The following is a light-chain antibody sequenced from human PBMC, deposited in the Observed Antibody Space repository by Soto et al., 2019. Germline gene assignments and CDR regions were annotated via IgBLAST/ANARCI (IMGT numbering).Light chain of an antibody. CDR3: QQSYSTLLT. J-gene: IGKJ4*01. CDR1: QSISSY. Sequence: DIQMTQSPSSLSASVGDRVTITCRASQSISSYLNWYQQKPGKAPKLLIYAASSLQSGVPSRFSGSGYGTDFTLTSSSLQPEYFATYYCQQSYSTLLTFGGGTKVEIK. CDR2: AAS. V-gene: IGKV1-39*01.